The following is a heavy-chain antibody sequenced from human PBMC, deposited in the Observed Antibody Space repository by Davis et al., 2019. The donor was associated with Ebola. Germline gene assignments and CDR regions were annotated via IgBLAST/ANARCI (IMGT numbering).Heavy chain of an antibody. CDR2: ISYDGSNK. D-gene: IGHD1-1*01. V-gene: IGHV3-30-3*01. CDR1: GFTFSSYA. CDR3: ASGAVPYYYYGMDV. Sequence: GGSLRLSCAASGFTFSSYAMHWVRQAPGKGLEWVAVISYDGSNKYYADSVKGRLTISRDNSKNTLYLQINSLRAEDTAVYYCASGAVPYYYYGMDVWGKGTTVTVSS. J-gene: IGHJ6*04.